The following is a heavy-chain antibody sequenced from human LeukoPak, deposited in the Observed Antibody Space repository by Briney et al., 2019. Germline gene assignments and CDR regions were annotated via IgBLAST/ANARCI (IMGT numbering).Heavy chain of an antibody. CDR1: GFSFSSYA. J-gene: IGHJ4*02. CDR3: AKSVGSCSTTSCYSQSNDF. V-gene: IGHV3-23*01. CDR2: ISGSGGST. D-gene: IGHD2-2*01. Sequence: PGGSLRLSCAASGFSFSSYAMSWVRQAPGKGLEWVSSISGSGGSTDYADSVKGRLTISRDNSKNTLSLQMTSLRAEDTAVYFCAKSVGSCSTTSCYSQSNDFWGQGTLVTVSS.